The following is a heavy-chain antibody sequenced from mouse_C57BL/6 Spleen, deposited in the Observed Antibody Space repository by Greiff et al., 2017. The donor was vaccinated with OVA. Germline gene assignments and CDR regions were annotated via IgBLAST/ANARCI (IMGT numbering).Heavy chain of an antibody. D-gene: IGHD1-1*01. CDR1: GYTFTSYW. J-gene: IGHJ2*01. V-gene: IGHV1-74*01. Sequence: QVQLQQPGAELVKPGASVKVSCKASGYTFTSYWMHWVKQRPGQGLEWIGRIHPSDSDTNYNQKFKGKATLTVDKSSSTAYMQLSSLTSEDSAVYYCAITYDSSYGYFDDWGQGTTLTVSS. CDR2: IHPSDSDT. CDR3: AITYDSSYGYFDD.